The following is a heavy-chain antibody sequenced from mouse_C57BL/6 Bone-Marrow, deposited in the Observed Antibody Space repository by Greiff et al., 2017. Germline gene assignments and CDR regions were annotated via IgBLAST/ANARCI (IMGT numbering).Heavy chain of an antibody. J-gene: IGHJ1*03. Sequence: QVQLQQSGPELVKPGASVKISCKASGYSFTSYYIHWVKQRPGQGLEWIGWIYPGSGNTKYNEKFKGKATLTADASSSTAYMQLRSLTTEDSAVYYCARHFYLYFGVWGTRTTVTVAS. CDR1: GYSFTSYY. CDR3: ARHFYLYFGV. CDR2: IYPGSGNT. V-gene: IGHV1-66*01.